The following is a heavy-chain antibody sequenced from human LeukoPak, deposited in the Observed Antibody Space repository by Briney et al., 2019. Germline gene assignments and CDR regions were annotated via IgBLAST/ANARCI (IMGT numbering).Heavy chain of an antibody. CDR3: ARDGPWVPTNLRGFDY. D-gene: IGHD2-8*01. J-gene: IGHJ4*02. CDR1: GYTFTSYY. V-gene: IGHV1-46*01. Sequence: ASVKVSCKASGYTFTSYYMHWVRQAPGQGLEWMGIINPSGGSTSYAQKFQGRVTMTRDMSTSTVYMELSSLRSEDTAVYYCARDGPWVPTNLRGFDYWGQGTLVTVSS. CDR2: INPSGGST.